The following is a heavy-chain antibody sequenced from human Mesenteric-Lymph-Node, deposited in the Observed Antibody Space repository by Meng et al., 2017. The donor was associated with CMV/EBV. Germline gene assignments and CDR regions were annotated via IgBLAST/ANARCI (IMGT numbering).Heavy chain of an antibody. CDR1: GFVFSTYA. D-gene: IGHD6-13*01. V-gene: IGHV3-30*02. CDR3: AKDRGGSSWYYFDY. J-gene: IGHJ4*02. CDR2: IWYDGSNE. Sequence: GESLKISCAASGFVFSTYAMHWVRQAPGKGLEWVAVIWYDGSNEYYAESVKGRFTASRDNSKNTLYLQMNSLRAEDAALYYCAKDRGGSSWYYFDYWGQGTLVTVSS.